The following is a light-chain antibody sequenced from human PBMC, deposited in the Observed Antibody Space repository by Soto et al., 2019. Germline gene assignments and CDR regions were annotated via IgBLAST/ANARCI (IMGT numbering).Light chain of an antibody. CDR3: QQRQSKSIS. CDR2: AAS. V-gene: IGKV1-39*01. CDR1: QSISSY. J-gene: IGKJ2*01. Sequence: DIQMTQSPSSLSASVGDRVTITCRASQSISSYLTWYQQKPGKAPNLLIYAASSLQSGVPSRFSGSGSGTDLTLTISSLQNEDCATYSCQQRQSKSISFGHGTKVQIK.